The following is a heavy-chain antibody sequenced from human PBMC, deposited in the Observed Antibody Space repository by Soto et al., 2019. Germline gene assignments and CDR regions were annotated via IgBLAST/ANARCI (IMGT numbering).Heavy chain of an antibody. J-gene: IGHJ4*02. D-gene: IGHD3-3*01. V-gene: IGHV1-3*01. CDR2: INAYNGNT. CDR1: GDTFTSYA. Sequence: ASVKVCCKASGDTFTSYAMHWVRQAPGQRLEWMGWINAYNGNTNYAQKFQGRVTMTTDTSTSTAYMELRSLRSDDTAVYYCAREQGFTIFGVVNPMFDYWGQGTLVTVSS. CDR3: AREQGFTIFGVVNPMFDY.